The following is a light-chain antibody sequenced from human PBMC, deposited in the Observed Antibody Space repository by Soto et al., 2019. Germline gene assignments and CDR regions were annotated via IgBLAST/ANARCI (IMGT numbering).Light chain of an antibody. V-gene: IGKV3-20*01. CDR2: GAS. CDR1: QSVRSNF. CDR3: QQFSSYPLT. Sequence: EIVLTQSPGTLSLSPGERATLSCRASQSVRSNFLAWYQQKPGQAPRLLIYGASNRATGIPDRFSGGGSGTDFTLTISRLEPEDFAVYYCQQFSSYPLTFGGGTKVDI. J-gene: IGKJ4*01.